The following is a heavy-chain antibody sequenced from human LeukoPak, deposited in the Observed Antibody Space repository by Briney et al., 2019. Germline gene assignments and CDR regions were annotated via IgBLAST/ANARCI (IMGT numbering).Heavy chain of an antibody. D-gene: IGHD2-2*01. V-gene: IGHV1-69*05. CDR3: ARARYCSSTSCYGNYYYYMDV. J-gene: IGHJ6*03. Sequence: ASVKVSCKASGGTFSNYAISWVRQAPGQGLEWMGGIIPIFGTANYAQKFQGRVTITTDESTSTAYMELSSLRSEDTAVYYCARARYCSSTSCYGNYYYYMDVWGKGTTVTVSS. CDR2: IIPIFGTA. CDR1: GGTFSNYA.